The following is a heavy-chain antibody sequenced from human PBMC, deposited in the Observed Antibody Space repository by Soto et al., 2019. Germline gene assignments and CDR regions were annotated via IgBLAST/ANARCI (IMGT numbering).Heavy chain of an antibody. CDR1: GGSISSGDYY. J-gene: IGHJ5*02. D-gene: IGHD3-3*01. CDR3: ARWWSGSRQGFDP. CDR2: IYYSGST. Sequence: QVQLQESGPGLVKPSQTLSLTCTVSGGSISSGDYYWSWIRQHPGKGLEWIGYIYYSGSTYYNPSLKRRVTISVDTSKNHVSLKLSSVTAADTAVYYCARWWSGSRQGFDPWGQGTLVTVSS. V-gene: IGHV4-31*03.